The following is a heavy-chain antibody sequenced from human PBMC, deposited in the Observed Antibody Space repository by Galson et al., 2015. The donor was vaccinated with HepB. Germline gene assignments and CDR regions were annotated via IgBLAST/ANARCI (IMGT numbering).Heavy chain of an antibody. Sequence: CTVSGGSISSYYWSWIRQPPGKGLEWIGYIYYSGSTNYNPSLKNRVTISVDTSKNQFSLKLSSVTAADTAVYYCASLAADDAFDIWGQGTMVTVSS. CDR3: ASLAADDAFDI. V-gene: IGHV4-59*01. J-gene: IGHJ3*02. CDR2: IYYSGST. CDR1: GGSISSYY. D-gene: IGHD2-15*01.